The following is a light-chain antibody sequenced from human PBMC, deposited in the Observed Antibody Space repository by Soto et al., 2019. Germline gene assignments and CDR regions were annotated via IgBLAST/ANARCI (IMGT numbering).Light chain of an antibody. Sequence: DIQLTQSPSFLSASVGGRVTITCRASQAISSHLAWYQQKPGKAPNLLIYGASTLQSGVPSRFSGSGSGTQFTLTISSLQPEDFATYYCQQLNSYPLTFGPGTKGIS. CDR3: QQLNSYPLT. CDR1: QAISSH. J-gene: IGKJ3*01. V-gene: IGKV1-9*01. CDR2: GAS.